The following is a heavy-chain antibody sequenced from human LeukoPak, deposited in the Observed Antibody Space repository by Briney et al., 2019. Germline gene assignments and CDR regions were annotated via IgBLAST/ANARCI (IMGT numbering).Heavy chain of an antibody. J-gene: IGHJ4*02. CDR3: ARGATKWYYFDY. CDR1: GYTFTSYY. CDR2: INPSGGST. Sequence: ASVKVSCKASGYTFTSYYMHWVRQAPGQGLEWMGIINPSGGSTSYAQKFQGRVTMTRDTSISTAYMELSRLRSDDTAVYYCARGATKWYYFDYWGQGTLVTVSS. D-gene: IGHD1-26*01. V-gene: IGHV1-46*01.